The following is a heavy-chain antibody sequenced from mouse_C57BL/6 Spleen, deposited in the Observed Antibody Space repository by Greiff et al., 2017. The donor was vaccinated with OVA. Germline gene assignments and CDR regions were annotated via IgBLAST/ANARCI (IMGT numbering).Heavy chain of an antibody. J-gene: IGHJ3*01. V-gene: IGHV1-82*01. D-gene: IGHD2-3*01. CDR2: IYPGDGDT. Sequence: VHLQQSGPALVPPGSSVPISFPSSFSPFSRSLLNWVKQRPGKGLAWIGRIYPGDGDTNYNGKLKGKATLTADKSSSTAYMQLSSLTSEDSAVYFCARDGYYPFAYWGQGTLVTVSA. CDR3: ARDGYYPFAY. CDR1: FSPFSRSL.